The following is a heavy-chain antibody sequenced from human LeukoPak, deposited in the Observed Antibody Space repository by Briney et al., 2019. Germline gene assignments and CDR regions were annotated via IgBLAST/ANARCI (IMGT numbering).Heavy chain of an antibody. V-gene: IGHV1-69*04. CDR2: IIPILGIA. Sequence: GASVKVSCKASGGTFSSYAISWVRQAPGQGLEWMGRIIPILGIANYAQKFQGRVTITADKSTSTAYMELSSLRSEDTAVYYCARGGGYSGSYTAMRTPLDYWGQGTLVTVSS. J-gene: IGHJ4*02. CDR1: GGTFSSYA. CDR3: ARGGGYSGSYTAMRTPLDY. D-gene: IGHD1-26*01.